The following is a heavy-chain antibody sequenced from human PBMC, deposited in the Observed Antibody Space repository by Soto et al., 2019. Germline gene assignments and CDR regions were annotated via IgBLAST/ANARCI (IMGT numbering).Heavy chain of an antibody. J-gene: IGHJ4*02. CDR3: ERGLSVTLFDN. CDR1: GGSISTGGYY. Sequence: QVQLQESGPGLVKPSQTLSRTCTVSGGSISTGGYYWTWIRQHPGKGLEWIGYIYYSGSTYYNPSLKSRVTISVDTSKNQFSLKLSSVTAADTAVYYCERGLSVTLFDNSGQGTLVTVTS. D-gene: IGHD4-17*01. CDR2: IYYSGST. V-gene: IGHV4-31*03.